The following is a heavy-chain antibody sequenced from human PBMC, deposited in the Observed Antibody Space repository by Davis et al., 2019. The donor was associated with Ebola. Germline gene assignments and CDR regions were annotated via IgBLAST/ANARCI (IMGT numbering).Heavy chain of an antibody. V-gene: IGHV4-34*01. Sequence: MPGGSLRLSCAVYGGSFSGYYWSWIRQPPGKGLEWIGEINHSGSTNYNPSLKSRVTLSVDTSKNQFSLKLSSVSAADTALYYCARTSLTSVTDSGLGFTYFDPWGQGSLVTVSS. J-gene: IGHJ5*02. CDR3: ARTSLTSVTDSGLGFTYFDP. CDR1: GGSFSGYY. CDR2: INHSGST. D-gene: IGHD4-17*01.